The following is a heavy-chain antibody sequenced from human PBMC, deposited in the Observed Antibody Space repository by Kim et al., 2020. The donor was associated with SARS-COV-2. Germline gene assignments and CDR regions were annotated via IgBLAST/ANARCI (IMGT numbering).Heavy chain of an antibody. CDR1: GFTFTSYG. D-gene: IGHD2-2*01. J-gene: IGHJ4*02. Sequence: ASVKVSCKASGFTFTSYGISWVRQAPGQGLEWMAWINNDNGNSNYVQSYRGRVSVTRDTSTSTAYMELRSLRSDDTGVYYCTRDFRSACGGTSCHYFDFWGQGTLVTVSS. CDR3: TRDFRSACGGTSCHYFDF. V-gene: IGHV1-18*01. CDR2: INNDNGNS.